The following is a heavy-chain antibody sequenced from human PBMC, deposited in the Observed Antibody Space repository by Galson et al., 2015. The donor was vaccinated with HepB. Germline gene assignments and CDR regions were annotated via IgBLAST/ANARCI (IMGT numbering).Heavy chain of an antibody. Sequence: SLRLSCAASGFTLSSYWMHWVRQAPGKGLVWVSRMNSDGSSRSYADSVRGRFTISRDNAKNMLYLQLNNLRAEDTAAYYCTRAGYYSDSSGFPDKYWGQGTLVTVSS. J-gene: IGHJ1*01. CDR2: MNSDGSSR. CDR3: TRAGYYSDSSGFPDKY. CDR1: GFTLSSYW. D-gene: IGHD3-22*01. V-gene: IGHV3-74*01.